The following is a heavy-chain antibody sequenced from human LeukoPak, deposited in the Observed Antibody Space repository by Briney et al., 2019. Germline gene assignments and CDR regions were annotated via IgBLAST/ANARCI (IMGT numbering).Heavy chain of an antibody. D-gene: IGHD1-14*01. CDR1: GFTFSTYS. J-gene: IGHJ4*02. CDR2: ISIGGSTL. V-gene: IGHV3-48*04. CDR3: ARGSNWNHLGNFDY. Sequence: GGSLRLSCAASGFTFSTYSMNWVRQAPGKGLEWVSYISIGGSTLYYADSVKGRFTISRDNAKNSLYLQMNSLRVEDTAVYYCARGSNWNHLGNFDYWGQGTLVTVSS.